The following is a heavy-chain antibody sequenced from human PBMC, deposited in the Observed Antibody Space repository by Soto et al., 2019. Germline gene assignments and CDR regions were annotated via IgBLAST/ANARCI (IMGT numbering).Heavy chain of an antibody. D-gene: IGHD3-3*01. J-gene: IGHJ3*02. CDR1: GFTFSSYS. Sequence: PGGSLRLSCAASGFTFSSYSMNWVRQAPGKGLEWVSYISSSSTIYYADSVKGRFTISRDNAKNSLYLQMNSLRDEDTAVYYCARVTTPYDFWSGYPTDAFDIWGQGTMVTVSS. CDR2: ISSSSTI. V-gene: IGHV3-48*02. CDR3: ARVTTPYDFWSGYPTDAFDI.